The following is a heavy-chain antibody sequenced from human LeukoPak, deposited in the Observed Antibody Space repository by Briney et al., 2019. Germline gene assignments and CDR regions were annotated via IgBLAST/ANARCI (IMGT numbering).Heavy chain of an antibody. CDR2: ITANARSK. J-gene: IGHJ6*03. Sequence: GGSLRLSCAGSGFTFSDYTMHWVRQGPGKGLEYVSAITANARSKYHADSVRGRFTISRDNSKDTLYLQMGSLRPEDTAVYYCARGPSSYFYMDVWGKGTTVTLSS. V-gene: IGHV3-64*02. CDR3: ARGPSSYFYMDV. CDR1: GFTFSDYT.